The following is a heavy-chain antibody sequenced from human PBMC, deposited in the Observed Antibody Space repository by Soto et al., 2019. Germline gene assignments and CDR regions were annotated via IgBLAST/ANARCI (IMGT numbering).Heavy chain of an antibody. V-gene: IGHV1-69*13. D-gene: IGHD6-19*01. J-gene: IGHJ4*02. CDR3: AGGPLSSGWSRGYFDY. CDR2: IVPIFGTA. Sequence: VASVKVSCKAAGGTFSSSGITWVRQALGQGLEWMGGIVPIFGTAHHAQKFQGRVTITADESTGTAYMELSSLRSEDTAVYYCAGGPLSSGWSRGYFDYWGQGTLVTVSS. CDR1: GGTFSSSG.